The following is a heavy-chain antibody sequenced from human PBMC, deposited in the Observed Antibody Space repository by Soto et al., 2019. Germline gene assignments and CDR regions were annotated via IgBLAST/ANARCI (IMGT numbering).Heavy chain of an antibody. Sequence: SETLSLTCSVSGGSISSYYWSWIRQPPGKGLEWIGYIYYSGSTNYNPSLKSRVTISLDTSKNQFSLKLSSVTAADTAVYFCARVPRAHYDLLTGYPNYFDYWGQGTLVTVSS. J-gene: IGHJ4*02. CDR3: ARVPRAHYDLLTGYPNYFDY. D-gene: IGHD3-9*01. CDR1: GGSISSYY. V-gene: IGHV4-59*01. CDR2: IYYSGST.